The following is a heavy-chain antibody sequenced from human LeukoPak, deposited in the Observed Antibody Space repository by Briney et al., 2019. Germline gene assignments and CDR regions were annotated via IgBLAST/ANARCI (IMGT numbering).Heavy chain of an antibody. CDR1: GGTFSSYA. V-gene: IGHV1-69*13. D-gene: IGHD3-22*01. CDR3: ASGSYYYDSSRYYCHFAY. J-gene: IGHJ4*02. Sequence: ASVKVSCKASGGTFSSYAISWVRQAPGQGLEWMGVIIPILGTANYSQKFQGRGTITADESTSTAYMELSSLRSEDTAVYYCASGSYYYDSSRYYCHFAYWGQGTLVSVSS. CDR2: IIPILGTA.